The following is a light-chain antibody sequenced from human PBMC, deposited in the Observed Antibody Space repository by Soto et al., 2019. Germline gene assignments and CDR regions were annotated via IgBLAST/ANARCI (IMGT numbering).Light chain of an antibody. J-gene: IGKJ3*01. CDR3: QQYGSSPFT. CDR2: GAS. Sequence: EIVLTQSPGTLSLSPGERATLSCRASQSVSSSSLAWYQQKPGQAPRLLIYGASSRATGIPDRFSGSGSGTDFTLTISRLEPEDFAVYYCQQYGSSPFTFGPETKVDIK. CDR1: QSVSSSS. V-gene: IGKV3-20*01.